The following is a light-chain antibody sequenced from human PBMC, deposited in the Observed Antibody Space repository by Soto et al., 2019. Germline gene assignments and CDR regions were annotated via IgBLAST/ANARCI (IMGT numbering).Light chain of an antibody. V-gene: IGKV3-15*01. CDR3: QQYNNWTPM. CDR1: QSISND. Sequence: EMVMTQSPATLSVSPGERATLSCRASQSISNDLAWYQQKPGQAPRPLIYGATPRGTGFPARFSGSGCGTDFTITISILQSEDFAVYYCQQYNNWTPMFGQGTKVEIK. CDR2: GAT. J-gene: IGKJ1*01.